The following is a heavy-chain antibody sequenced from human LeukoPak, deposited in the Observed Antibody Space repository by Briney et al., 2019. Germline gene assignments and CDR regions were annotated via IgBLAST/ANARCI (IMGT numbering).Heavy chain of an antibody. J-gene: IGHJ4*02. CDR1: GCSISSYY. D-gene: IGHD1-26*01. CDR3: ATVRPENSGSYYWDY. V-gene: IGHV4-59*08. Sequence: PSETLSLTCTVSGCSISSYYWSWIRQPPGKELQWIGCFYYSGNTHSNPSLKSRVTISVDTSKNQYSLKLMSVTAADTAVYYCATVRPENSGSYYWDYWGQGTLVTVSS. CDR2: FYYSGNT.